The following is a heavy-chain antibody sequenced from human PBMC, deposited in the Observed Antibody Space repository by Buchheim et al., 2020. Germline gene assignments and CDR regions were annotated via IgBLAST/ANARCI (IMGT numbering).Heavy chain of an antibody. CDR2: IYHSGST. D-gene: IGHD3-3*01. Sequence: QVQLQESGPGLVKPSGTLSLTCAVSGGSISSSNWWSWVRQPPGKGLEWIGEIYHSGSTNYNPSLKSRVTISVDKSKNQFSLKLSSVTAADTAVYYCARIRVRFLEWLSLPYYYYGMDVWGQGTT. J-gene: IGHJ6*02. CDR3: ARIRVRFLEWLSLPYYYYGMDV. CDR1: GGSISSSNW. V-gene: IGHV4-4*02.